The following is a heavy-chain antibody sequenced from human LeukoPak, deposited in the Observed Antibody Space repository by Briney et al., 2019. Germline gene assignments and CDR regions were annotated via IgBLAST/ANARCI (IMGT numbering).Heavy chain of an antibody. J-gene: IGHJ6*03. CDR1: GGSFSGYY. D-gene: IGHD3-10*01. CDR2: INHSGST. Sequence: SETLSLTCAVYGGSFSGYYWSWIRQPPGKGLEWIGEINHSGSTNYNPSLKSRVTISVDTSKNQFSLKLSSVTAADTAVYYCARMVRGVIMNYYYYYYMDVWGKGTTVTISS. V-gene: IGHV4-34*01. CDR3: ARMVRGVIMNYYYYYYMDV.